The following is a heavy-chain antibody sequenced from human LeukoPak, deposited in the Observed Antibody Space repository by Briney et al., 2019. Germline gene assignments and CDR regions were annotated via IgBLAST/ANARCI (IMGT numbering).Heavy chain of an antibody. CDR1: GGSVNGYY. Sequence: LDTLSLTCAVSGGSVNGYYWSWIRQTPGMGLEWIGYIYSSGDINYNPSLTSRLTMSVDTSDNQVSLKLSSVTAADTAVYFCARQPPNTASFDYWGQGTLVTVSS. CDR2: IYSSGDI. J-gene: IGHJ4*02. D-gene: IGHD2-21*02. V-gene: IGHV4-59*02. CDR3: ARQPPNTASFDY.